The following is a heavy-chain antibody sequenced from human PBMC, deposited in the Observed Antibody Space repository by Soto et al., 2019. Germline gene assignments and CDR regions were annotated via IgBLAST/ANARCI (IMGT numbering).Heavy chain of an antibody. Sequence: SETLSLTCAVYGGSFSGYYWSWIRQPPGKGLEWIGEINHSGSTNYNPSLKSRVTISVDTSKNQFSLKLSSVTAADTAVYYCATAPLLRDFWSGYYPPYFDYWGQGTLVTVSS. J-gene: IGHJ4*02. V-gene: IGHV4-34*01. D-gene: IGHD3-3*01. CDR2: INHSGST. CDR1: GGSFSGYY. CDR3: ATAPLLRDFWSGYYPPYFDY.